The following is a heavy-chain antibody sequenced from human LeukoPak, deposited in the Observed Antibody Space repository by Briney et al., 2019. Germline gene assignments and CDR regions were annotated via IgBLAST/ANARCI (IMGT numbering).Heavy chain of an antibody. V-gene: IGHV1-69*13. CDR3: ARDNGQIFDSNRFAFDI. Sequence: SVKVSCKASGGSFSTYTISWVRRAPGQGLEWMGGIIPIFGTVNYGQKFQGRVTVTADESTSTAYMELSSLRSEGTAVYYCARDNGQIFDSNRFAFDIWGQGTMVTVSS. CDR2: IIPIFGTV. J-gene: IGHJ3*02. CDR1: GGSFSTYT. D-gene: IGHD3-22*01.